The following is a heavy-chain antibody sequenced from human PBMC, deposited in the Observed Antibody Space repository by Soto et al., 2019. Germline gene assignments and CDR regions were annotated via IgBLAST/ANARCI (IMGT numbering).Heavy chain of an antibody. CDR2: ISWNSGNI. J-gene: IGHJ5*02. CDR3: VKASKYSSSQGSFDP. CDR1: GFSFDGYA. D-gene: IGHD6-6*01. V-gene: IGHV3-9*01. Sequence: GGSLRLSCAASGFSFDGYAMNWVRQPPGKGLEWVSGISWNSGNIDYADSVKGRFTISRDNAKNSLYLQMNSLRAEDTALYYCVKASKYSSSQGSFDPWGQGTMVTVSS.